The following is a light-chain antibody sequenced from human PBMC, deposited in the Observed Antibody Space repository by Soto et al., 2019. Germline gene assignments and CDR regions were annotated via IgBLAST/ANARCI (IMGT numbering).Light chain of an antibody. Sequence: EIMLTQAPGTLSLSPGDRATLSCRASQSVSGSYLAWYQQKPGQAPRLLIYDASSRATGIPDRFSGSGSGTDFTLTSSRLEPEDFAVYYCQQYASSPRTFGQGTKVDIK. CDR2: DAS. CDR1: QSVSGSY. J-gene: IGKJ1*01. CDR3: QQYASSPRT. V-gene: IGKV3-20*01.